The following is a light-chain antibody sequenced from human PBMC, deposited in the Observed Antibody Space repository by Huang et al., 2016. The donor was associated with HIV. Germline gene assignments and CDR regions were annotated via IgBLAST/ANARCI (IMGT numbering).Light chain of an antibody. CDR2: GAS. J-gene: IGKJ1*01. V-gene: IGKV3-15*01. CDR1: QSVSSN. Sequence: EIVMTQSPATLSVSPGERATLSCRASQSVSSNLAWYQQKPGQAPRLLIYGASTRATGIPARFSGSGSATEFTLTISSRQSEDFALYYCQHYSTWPWTFGQGTKVEIK. CDR3: QHYSTWPWT.